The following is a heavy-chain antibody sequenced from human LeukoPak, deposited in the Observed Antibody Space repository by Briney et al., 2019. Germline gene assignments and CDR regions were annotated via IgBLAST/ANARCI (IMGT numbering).Heavy chain of an antibody. CDR1: GFTFSSYS. CDR2: ISSSSSTI. V-gene: IGHV3-48*04. J-gene: IGHJ5*02. D-gene: IGHD6-19*01. CDR3: AKDKWSGAVKFNWFDP. Sequence: GGSLRLSCAASGFTFSSYSMNWVRQAPGKGLEWVSYISSSSSTIYYADSVKGRFTISRDNAKNSLYLQMNSLRVEDTALYYCAKDKWSGAVKFNWFDPWGQGTLVTVSS.